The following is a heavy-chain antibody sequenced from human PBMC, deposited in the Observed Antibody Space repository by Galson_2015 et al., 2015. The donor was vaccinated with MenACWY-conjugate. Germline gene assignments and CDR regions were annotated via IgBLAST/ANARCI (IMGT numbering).Heavy chain of an antibody. CDR2: IDWDDDK. Sequence: PALVKPTQTLTLTCTFSGFSLSTSGMCVSWIRQPPGKALEWLALIDWDDDKYYSTSLKTRLTISKDTSKNQVVLTMTNMDPVDTATYYCARIDIGSQAKYYFDYWGQGTLVTVSS. CDR3: ARIDIGSQAKYYFDY. V-gene: IGHV2-70*01. CDR1: GFSLSTSGMC. J-gene: IGHJ4*02. D-gene: IGHD5-12*01.